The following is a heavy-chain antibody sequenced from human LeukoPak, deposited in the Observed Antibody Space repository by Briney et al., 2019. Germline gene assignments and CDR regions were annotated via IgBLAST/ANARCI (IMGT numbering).Heavy chain of an antibody. J-gene: IGHJ3*02. CDR3: ASGDFWTGYRYAFDI. V-gene: IGHV4-39*01. Sequence: SETLSLTCAVSGASITSDSYYWAWIRQPPGKGLKWIGSFYYSGSTFYNPSLKSRVTISVDTSNNQFSLNLSSVTAADTAVYYCASGDFWTGYRYAFDIWGHGTLVTVSS. CDR1: GASITSDSYY. D-gene: IGHD3/OR15-3a*01. CDR2: FYYSGST.